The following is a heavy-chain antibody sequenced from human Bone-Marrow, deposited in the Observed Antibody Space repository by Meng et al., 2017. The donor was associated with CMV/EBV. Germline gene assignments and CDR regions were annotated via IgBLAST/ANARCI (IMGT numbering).Heavy chain of an antibody. CDR1: GGTFSSYA. V-gene: IGHV1-69*10. J-gene: IGHJ4*02. CDR3: AATKDIVVVPAAIDY. D-gene: IGHD2-2*01. Sequence: SVKVSCKASGGTFSSYAISWVRQASGQGLEWMGGIIPILGIANYAQKFQGRVTITADKSTSTAYMELSSPRSEDTAVYYCAATKDIVVVPAAIDYWGQGTLVTVSS. CDR2: IIPILGIA.